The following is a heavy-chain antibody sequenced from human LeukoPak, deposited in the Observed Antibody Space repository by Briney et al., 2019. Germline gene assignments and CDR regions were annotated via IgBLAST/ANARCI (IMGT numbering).Heavy chain of an antibody. CDR3: ARGSRSGDY. D-gene: IGHD3-10*01. V-gene: IGHV1-8*01. J-gene: IGHJ4*02. Sequence: GASVKVSCKTSGYTFTNYDINWVRQATGQGLEWMGWMNPNSGNTGYAQKFQGRVTMTRNISTSTAYMELSSLRPEDTAVYYCARGSRSGDYWGQGTLVTVSS. CDR1: GYTFTNYD. CDR2: MNPNSGNT.